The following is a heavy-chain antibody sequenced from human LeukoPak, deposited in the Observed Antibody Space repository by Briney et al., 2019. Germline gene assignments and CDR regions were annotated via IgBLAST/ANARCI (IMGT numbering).Heavy chain of an antibody. CDR1: GFTFSDYW. Sequence: GGSLRLSCAASGFTFSDYWMGWVRQAPGKGLEWVSAISGSGGSTYYADSVKGRFTISRDNSKNTLYLQMNSLRAEDTAVYYCAKSWVTMVRGFYNYWGQGTLVTVSS. V-gene: IGHV3-23*01. CDR2: ISGSGGST. J-gene: IGHJ4*02. D-gene: IGHD3-10*01. CDR3: AKSWVTMVRGFYNY.